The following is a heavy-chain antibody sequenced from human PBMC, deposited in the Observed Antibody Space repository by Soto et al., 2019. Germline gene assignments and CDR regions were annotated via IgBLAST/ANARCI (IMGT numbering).Heavy chain of an antibody. CDR2: IDPGDSTI. V-gene: IGHV5-10-1*01. Sequence: PAESLTISCKVSGYSFGNNWITWVLQRPGKGLEWVGRIDPGDSTIKYAPSFEGRISISADKSTATSSLEIISLKASDSAMYFCARHGNPYKDENNSYYNFDSWGQGTMVTVSS. J-gene: IGHJ4*01. CDR1: GYSFGNNW. D-gene: IGHD3-10*01. CDR3: ARHGNPYKDENNSYYNFDS.